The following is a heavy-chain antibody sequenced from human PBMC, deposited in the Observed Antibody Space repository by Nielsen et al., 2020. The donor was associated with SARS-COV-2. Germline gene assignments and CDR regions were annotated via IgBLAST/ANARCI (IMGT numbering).Heavy chain of an antibody. Sequence: GSLSLSCAASGFTFSSYGMHWVRQAPGKGLEWVAVIWYDGSNKYYADSVKGRFTISRDNSKNTLYLQMNSLRAEDTAVYYCARDKFGIYYGMDVWGQGTTVTVSS. V-gene: IGHV3-33*01. CDR3: ARDKFGIYYGMDV. D-gene: IGHD3-10*01. J-gene: IGHJ6*02. CDR1: GFTFSSYG. CDR2: IWYDGSNK.